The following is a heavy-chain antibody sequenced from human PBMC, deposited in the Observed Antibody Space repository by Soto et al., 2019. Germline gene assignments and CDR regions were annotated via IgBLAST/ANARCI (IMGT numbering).Heavy chain of an antibody. Sequence: SDTLSLTCAVSGYPISSGYYWGWIRQPPGKGLEWIGIIHHSGSTYYDPSLRSRITISVDTSKNQFSLKMPSVTAADTAVYYCARSSGYVPVGYWGQGILVTVSS. CDR2: IHHSGST. V-gene: IGHV4-38-2*01. J-gene: IGHJ4*02. CDR3: ARSSGYVPVGY. CDR1: GYPISSGYY. D-gene: IGHD5-12*01.